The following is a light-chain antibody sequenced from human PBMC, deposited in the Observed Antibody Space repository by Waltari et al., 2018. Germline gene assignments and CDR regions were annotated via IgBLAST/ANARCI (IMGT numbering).Light chain of an antibody. V-gene: IGKV3-20*01. Sequence: ELVLTQSPGTLSLSPGERATLSCRASQSVSKYLAWYQQRPGQAPRLLIYAASTRATGIPDRFSGSGFGTDFSLTISRLEPEDFAVYYCQNHERLPATFGQGTKVEIK. CDR3: QNHERLPAT. CDR2: AAS. CDR1: QSVSKY. J-gene: IGKJ1*01.